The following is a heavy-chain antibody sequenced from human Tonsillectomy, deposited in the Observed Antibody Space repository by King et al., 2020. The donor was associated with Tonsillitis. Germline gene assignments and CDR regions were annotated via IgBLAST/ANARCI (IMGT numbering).Heavy chain of an antibody. Sequence: VQLVESGGGLVKPGGALTLSCAASGFTFSSYSMNWVRQAAGKGLEWGSFIISKRFYIYHASTRKGRLTIARDNAKNSRYLQMNSLRAEDTAVYYCARALNYYYYYMDVWGKGTTVTVSS. V-gene: IGHV3-21*01. CDR3: ARALNYYYYYMDV. CDR2: IISKRFYI. J-gene: IGHJ6*03. CDR1: GFTFSSYS.